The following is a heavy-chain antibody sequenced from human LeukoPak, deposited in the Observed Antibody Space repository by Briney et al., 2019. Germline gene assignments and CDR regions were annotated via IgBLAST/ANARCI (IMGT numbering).Heavy chain of an antibody. CDR3: AKDYTIAAAGYYYYYGMDV. Sequence: GGSLRLFRAASGFTFDDYAMHWVRQAPGKGLEWVSLISGDGGSTYYADSVKGRFTISRDNSKNSLYLQMNSLRTEDTALYYCAKDYTIAAAGYYYYYGMDVWGQGTTVTVSS. J-gene: IGHJ6*02. D-gene: IGHD6-13*01. CDR2: ISGDGGST. CDR1: GFTFDDYA. V-gene: IGHV3-43*02.